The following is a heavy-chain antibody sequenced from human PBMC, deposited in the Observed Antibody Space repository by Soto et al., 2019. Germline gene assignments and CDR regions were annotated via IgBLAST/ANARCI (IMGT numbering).Heavy chain of an antibody. Sequence: GGSLRLSCAASGFTFSSYSMNWVRQDPGKGLEWVSYISSSSSTIYYADSVKGRFTISRDNAKNSLYLQMNSLRAEDTAVYYCAREGFYYYYGMDVWGQGTTVTVSS. CDR3: AREGFYYYYGMDV. CDR1: GFTFSSYS. CDR2: ISSSSSTI. V-gene: IGHV3-48*01. J-gene: IGHJ6*02.